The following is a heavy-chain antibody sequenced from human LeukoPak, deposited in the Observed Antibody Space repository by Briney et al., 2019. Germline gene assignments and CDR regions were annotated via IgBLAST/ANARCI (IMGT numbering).Heavy chain of an antibody. CDR3: TRVGAHSRYYFDY. Sequence: PGGSLRLSCAASGFSFSSYGMSWVRQAPGKGLEWVSGISGGAVSTNYADSVKGRFTISRDNSKNTLYLQMNSLRAEDTAVYYCTRVGAHSRYYFDYWGQGTLVTVSS. V-gene: IGHV3-23*01. CDR1: GFSFSSYG. CDR2: ISGGAVST. D-gene: IGHD2-15*01. J-gene: IGHJ4*02.